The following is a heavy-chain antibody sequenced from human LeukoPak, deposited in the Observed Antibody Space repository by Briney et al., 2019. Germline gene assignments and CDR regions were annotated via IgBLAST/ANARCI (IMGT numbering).Heavy chain of an antibody. J-gene: IGHJ5*02. D-gene: IGHD1-26*01. Sequence: SETLSLTCTVSGGSISSYYWSWIRQPPGQGLEWIAYIHSSGYTNYNTSLKSRVTISVDTSKNQFSLKVTSVTAADTAVYYCAKRQGPNSGSYDYFDPWGQGTLVTVS. V-gene: IGHV4-4*09. CDR1: GGSISSYY. CDR2: IHSSGYT. CDR3: AKRQGPNSGSYDYFDP.